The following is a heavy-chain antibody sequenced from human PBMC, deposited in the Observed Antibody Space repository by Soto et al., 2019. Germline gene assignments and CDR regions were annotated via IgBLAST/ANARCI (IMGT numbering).Heavy chain of an antibody. D-gene: IGHD6-6*01. CDR1: GYTLTELS. V-gene: IGHV1-24*01. J-gene: IGHJ4*02. CDR3: ATGRIYSSASGSFDY. Sequence: QVQLVQSGAEVKKPGASVKVSCKVSGYTLTELSMHWVRQAPGTGLEWMGGFDPEDGETIYAQKFQGRVTMTEDTSTDTAYMGLSSLGSEDTAVYYCATGRIYSSASGSFDYWGQGTLVTVSS. CDR2: FDPEDGET.